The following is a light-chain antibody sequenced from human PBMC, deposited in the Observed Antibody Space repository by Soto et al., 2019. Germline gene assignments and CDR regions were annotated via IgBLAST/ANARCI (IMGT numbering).Light chain of an antibody. V-gene: IGLV2-11*01. Sequence: QSALTQPRSVSGSPGQSVTISCTGTSSDVGGYNYVSWYQQHPGKAPKLMIYDVSKRPSGVPDRFSGSKFGITASLTISGLQAEDEADYYCCLYAGGYTIVVFGGGTKLTVL. CDR3: CLYAGGYTIVV. CDR2: DVS. J-gene: IGLJ2*01. CDR1: SSDVGGYNY.